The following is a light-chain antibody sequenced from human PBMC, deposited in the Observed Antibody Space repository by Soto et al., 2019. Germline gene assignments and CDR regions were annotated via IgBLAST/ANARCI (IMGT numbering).Light chain of an antibody. Sequence: DIVLTQSQASLAVSLDERATINCKSSQSFLYSSNNKNYLAWYQQKPGQPPKLLIYWASTRESGVPDRFSGSGSGTDFTLTISSLQAEDVAVYYCPQSSSTPCPFGQGTKADIK. CDR1: QSFLYSSNNKNY. CDR3: PQSSSTPCP. J-gene: IGKJ1*01. V-gene: IGKV4-1*01. CDR2: WAS.